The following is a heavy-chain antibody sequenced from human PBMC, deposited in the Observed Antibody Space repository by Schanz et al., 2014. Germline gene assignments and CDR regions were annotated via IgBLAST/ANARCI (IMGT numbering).Heavy chain of an antibody. CDR2: IWHDGSGK. D-gene: IGHD3-10*01. CDR3: VREENYPSFLGYYYYMDV. J-gene: IGHJ6*03. V-gene: IGHV3-33*01. Sequence: QVQVVESGGGVVQPGRSLRLSCVASGFTFNNYGMHWVRQAPGKGLGWVAVIWHDGSGKYYADSVKGRFTIARDNSKNTLFLQMDSLRVEDTAVYYCVREENYPSFLGYYYYMDVWGKGTSVTVSS. CDR1: GFTFNNYG.